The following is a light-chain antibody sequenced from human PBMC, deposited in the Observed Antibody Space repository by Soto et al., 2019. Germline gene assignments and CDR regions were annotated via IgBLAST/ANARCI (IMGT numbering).Light chain of an antibody. CDR1: QSIDSY. CDR3: QQSYRAST. V-gene: IGKV1-39*01. CDR2: GAS. J-gene: IGKJ1*01. Sequence: DIQMTQSPSSLSASVGDRVTITCRASQSIDSYLNWYQQKPGRAPKLLIYGASTLQSGVTSRFSGTGSGTDFTLTISSLQPEDFATYYCQQSYRASTFGQGTKVEIK.